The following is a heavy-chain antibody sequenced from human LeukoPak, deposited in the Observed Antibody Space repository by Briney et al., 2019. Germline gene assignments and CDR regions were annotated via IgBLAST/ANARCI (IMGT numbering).Heavy chain of an antibody. J-gene: IGHJ5*02. CDR3: AAQALAGKGNYFDP. Sequence: GGSLRLSCAASEFTVSTNYMTWVRQAPGKGLEWVSVIYRDGNTYYADTVEGRFTISRDNSKNTMYLQMDSLRAEDTAVYYCAAQALAGKGNYFDPWGQGTLVTVSS. CDR1: EFTVSTNY. D-gene: IGHD6-19*01. V-gene: IGHV3-53*01. CDR2: IYRDGNT.